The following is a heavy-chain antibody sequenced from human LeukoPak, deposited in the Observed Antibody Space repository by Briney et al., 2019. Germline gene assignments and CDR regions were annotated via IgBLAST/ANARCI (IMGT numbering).Heavy chain of an antibody. V-gene: IGHV4-59*04. CDR3: ATETSIAARGRFDY. J-gene: IGHJ4*02. CDR1: GGSIRSYY. CDR2: IYYSGST. D-gene: IGHD6-6*01. Sequence: PSETLSLTCTVSGGSIRSYYWSWIRQPPGKGLEWIGYIYYSGSTYYNPSLKSRVTISVDTSKNQFSLKLSSVTAADTAVYYCATETSIAARGRFDYWGQGTLVTVSS.